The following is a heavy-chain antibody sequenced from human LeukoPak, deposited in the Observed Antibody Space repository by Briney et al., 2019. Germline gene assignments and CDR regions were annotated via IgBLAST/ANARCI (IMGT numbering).Heavy chain of an antibody. CDR2: INHSGST. D-gene: IGHD6-19*01. V-gene: IGHV4-34*01. J-gene: IGHJ4*02. CDR3: AKEGSSGWVPNY. Sequence: KTSETLSLTCAVYGGSFSGYYWSWIRQPPGKGLEWIGEINHSGSTNYNPSLKSRVTISVDTSKNQFSLKLSSVTAADTAVYYCAKEGSSGWVPNYWGQGTLVTVSS. CDR1: GGSFSGYY.